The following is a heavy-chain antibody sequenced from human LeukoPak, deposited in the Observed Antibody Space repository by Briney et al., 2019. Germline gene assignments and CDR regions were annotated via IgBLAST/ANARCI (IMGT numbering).Heavy chain of an antibody. CDR3: ARVLAVAGRYYYYYMDV. CDR1: GGSMSSGSYY. CDR2: IYTSGST. J-gene: IGHJ6*03. V-gene: IGHV4-61*02. D-gene: IGHD6-19*01. Sequence: SQTLSLTCTVSGGSMSSGSYYWSWIRQPAGKGLEWIGRIYTSGSTNYNPSLKSRVTISVDTSKNQFSLKLTSVTAADTAVYYCARVLAVAGRYYYYYMDVWGKGTTVTISS.